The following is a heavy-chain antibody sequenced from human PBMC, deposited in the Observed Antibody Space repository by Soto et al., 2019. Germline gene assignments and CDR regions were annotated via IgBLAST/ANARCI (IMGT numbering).Heavy chain of an antibody. CDR3: ARHISWGSYFDY. J-gene: IGHJ4*02. Sequence: SGTLSLTCTVSGGSISSSSYYWGWIRQPPGKGLEWIGSIYYSGSTYYNPSLKSRVTISVDTSKNQFSLKLSSVTAADTAVYYCARHISWGSYFDYWGQGTLVTVSS. CDR1: GGSISSSSYY. V-gene: IGHV4-39*01. CDR2: IYYSGST. D-gene: IGHD7-27*01.